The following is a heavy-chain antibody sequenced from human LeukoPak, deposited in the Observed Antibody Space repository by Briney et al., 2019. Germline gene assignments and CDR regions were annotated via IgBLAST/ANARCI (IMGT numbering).Heavy chain of an antibody. CDR1: GYTFTDYY. J-gene: IGHJ4*02. CDR3: ARAPENSGYDYFDY. CDR2: ISAYTGNT. D-gene: IGHD5-12*01. Sequence: ASVKVSCKASGYTFTDYYIHWVRQAPGQGLEWMGWISAYTGNTNYAQNLQGRVTMTTDTSTNTAYMELRSLRSDDTAVYYCARAPENSGYDYFDYWGQGTLVTVSS. V-gene: IGHV1-18*04.